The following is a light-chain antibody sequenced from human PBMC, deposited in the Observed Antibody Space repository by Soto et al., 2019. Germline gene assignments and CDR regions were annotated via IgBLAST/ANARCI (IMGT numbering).Light chain of an antibody. CDR3: QQYHNWPYT. V-gene: IGKV3-15*01. Sequence: DILMTQSPATLSVSPGERATLSCRASQTVSSNLAWYQQKPGQAPRLLISGASTRATGVPARFSGSGSVTEFTLTISSLQSEDFAVYYGQQYHNWPYTFGQGTKLEIK. CDR1: QTVSSN. CDR2: GAS. J-gene: IGKJ2*01.